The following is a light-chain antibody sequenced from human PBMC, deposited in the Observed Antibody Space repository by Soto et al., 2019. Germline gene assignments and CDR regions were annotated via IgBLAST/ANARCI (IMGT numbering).Light chain of an antibody. J-gene: IGLJ7*01. CDR3: TSYTSSSSLVV. V-gene: IGLV2-14*03. CDR2: DVS. Sequence: QSALTQPASVSGSPGQSITISCTGTSSDVGGYNYVSWYQQHPGKAPKLVIYDVSNRPSGVSIRFSGSKSGNTASLTISGLQAEDEADYFCTSYTSSSSLVVFGGGTQLTVL. CDR1: SSDVGGYNY.